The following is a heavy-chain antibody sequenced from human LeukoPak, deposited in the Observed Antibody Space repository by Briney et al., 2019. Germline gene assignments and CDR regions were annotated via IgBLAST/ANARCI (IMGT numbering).Heavy chain of an antibody. CDR1: GGSISSGSYY. Sequence: SQTLSLTCTVSGGSISSGSYYWSWIRQPAGKGLEWIGRIYTSGSTNYNPSLKSRVTISVDTSKNQFSLKLSSVTAADTAVYYCAREGYSSSWYGNWFDPWGQGTLVTVSS. CDR2: IYTSGST. D-gene: IGHD6-13*01. V-gene: IGHV4-61*02. CDR3: AREGYSSSWYGNWFDP. J-gene: IGHJ5*02.